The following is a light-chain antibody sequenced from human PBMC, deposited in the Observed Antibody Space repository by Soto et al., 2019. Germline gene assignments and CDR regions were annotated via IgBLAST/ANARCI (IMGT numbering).Light chain of an antibody. CDR3: QKRSDWPLT. V-gene: IGKV3-11*01. J-gene: IGKJ4*01. CDR1: QSVSSY. Sequence: DIILTQSPATLSLSPGERATLSCRASQSVSSYLGWYQQKPGQAPRLLIYDASRRATGIPARFSGSGSGTDFTLTISSLEPEDIEVYYCQKRSDWPLTFGGGTKV. CDR2: DAS.